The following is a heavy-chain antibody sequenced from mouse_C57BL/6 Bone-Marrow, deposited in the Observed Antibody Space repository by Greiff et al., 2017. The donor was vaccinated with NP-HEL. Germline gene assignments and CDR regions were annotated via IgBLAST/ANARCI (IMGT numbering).Heavy chain of an antibody. CDR1: GYTFTSYW. D-gene: IGHD1-1*01. Sequence: QVQLQQSGPVLVKPGASVKMSCKASGYTFTSYWITWVKQRPGQGLEWIGDIYPGSGSTNYNEKFKSKATLTVDTSSSTAYMQLSSLTSEDSAVYYCARGGYYYGSSSRVWFAYWGQGTLVTVSA. J-gene: IGHJ3*01. V-gene: IGHV1-55*01. CDR3: ARGGYYYGSSSRVWFAY. CDR2: IYPGSGST.